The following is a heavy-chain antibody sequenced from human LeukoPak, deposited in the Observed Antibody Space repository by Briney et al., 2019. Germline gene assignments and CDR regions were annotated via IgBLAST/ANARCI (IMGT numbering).Heavy chain of an antibody. V-gene: IGHV1-69*05. D-gene: IGHD4-17*01. J-gene: IGHJ5*02. CDR3: ARELTVTPEGWFDP. CDR1: GGTFISYA. CDR2: IIPIFGTA. Sequence: ASXKVSCKASGGTFISYAISWVRQAPGQGLEWMGRIIPIFGTANYAQKFQGRVTITTDESTSTAYMELSSLRSEDTAVYYCARELTVTPEGWFDPWGQGTLVTVSS.